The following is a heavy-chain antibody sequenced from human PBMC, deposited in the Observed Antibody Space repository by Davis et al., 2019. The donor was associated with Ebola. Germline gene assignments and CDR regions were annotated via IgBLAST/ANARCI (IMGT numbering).Heavy chain of an antibody. D-gene: IGHD6-13*01. V-gene: IGHV3-30-3*01. CDR3: ARTDPRSWFYYGMDV. CDR1: GFTFSSYA. CDR2: ISYDGSKK. Sequence: GESLKISCTASGFTFSSYAMHWVRQAPDKGLEWVADISYDGSKKYYADSVKGRFTISRDNSKNTLYLQMNSLRVEDTALYYCARTDPRSWFYYGMDVWGKGTTVTVSS. J-gene: IGHJ6*04.